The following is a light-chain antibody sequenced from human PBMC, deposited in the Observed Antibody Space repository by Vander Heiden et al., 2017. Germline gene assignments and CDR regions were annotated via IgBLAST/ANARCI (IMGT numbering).Light chain of an antibody. CDR3: FQDGSTPPYN. CDR2: DTS. V-gene: IGKV3-20*01. J-gene: IGKJ2*01. Sequence: EIVLTQSPGTLSLSPGERATLSCRASQSVSRNLAWFQQQPGQAPRLLIYDTSSRATAIPDRFSGSGSGTDFTLIISRLDPEDFAMYFCFQDGSTPPYNFGQGTKLEIK. CDR1: QSVSRN.